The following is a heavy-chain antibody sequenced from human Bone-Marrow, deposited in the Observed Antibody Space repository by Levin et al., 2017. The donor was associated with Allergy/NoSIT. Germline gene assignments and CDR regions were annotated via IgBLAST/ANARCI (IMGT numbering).Heavy chain of an antibody. CDR1: GFTFTSFG. Sequence: GASVKVSCAASGFTFTSFGMHWVRQAPGKGLDWVAVISSDGENKFYVESVKGRFTISRDNSKNTLYLQMNSLRPEDTAVYHCAKVRGSGARGVYYYAMDVWGQGTTVTVS. V-gene: IGHV3-30*18. CDR2: ISSDGENK. CDR3: AKVRGSGARGVYYYAMDV. D-gene: IGHD3-10*01. J-gene: IGHJ6*02.